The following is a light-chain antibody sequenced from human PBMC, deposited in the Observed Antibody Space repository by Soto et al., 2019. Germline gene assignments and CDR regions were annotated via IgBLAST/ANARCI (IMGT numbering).Light chain of an antibody. Sequence: QSALTQPASVSGSPGQSITISCSGTSSDVGGYNFVSWYQVHPGKAPRLILYDVSSRPSGVSYRFSGSKSANTASLNISRLPAGEEADYYCSSYTTTTSLVVFGGGTKLTVL. CDR1: SSDVGGYNF. CDR2: DVS. CDR3: SSYTTTTSLVV. V-gene: IGLV2-14*03. J-gene: IGLJ2*01.